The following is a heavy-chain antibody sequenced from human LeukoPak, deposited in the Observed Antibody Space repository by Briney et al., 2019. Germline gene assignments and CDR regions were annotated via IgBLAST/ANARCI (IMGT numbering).Heavy chain of an antibody. CDR3: ARDREAADIGNWFDP. J-gene: IGHJ5*02. CDR1: GGTFSSYA. V-gene: IGHV7-4-1*02. Sequence: ASVKVSCKASGGTFSSYAISWVRQAPGQGLEWMGGIITNTGNPTYAQGFTGRFVFSLDTSVSTAYLQISSLKAEDTAVYYCARDREAADIGNWFDPWGQGTLVTVSS. CDR2: IITNTGNP. D-gene: IGHD6-13*01.